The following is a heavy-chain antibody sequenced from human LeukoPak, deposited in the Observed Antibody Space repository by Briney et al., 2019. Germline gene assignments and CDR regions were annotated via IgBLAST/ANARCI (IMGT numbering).Heavy chain of an antibody. Sequence: SETLSLTCTVSGGSISSYHWSWIRQPAGKGLEWIGRIYTSGSTNYNPSLKSRVTMSVDTSKNQFSLKLSSVTAADTAVYYCARGRRGMVRGALDYWGQGTLVTVSS. D-gene: IGHD3-10*01. V-gene: IGHV4-4*07. J-gene: IGHJ4*02. CDR3: ARGRRGMVRGALDY. CDR2: IYTSGST. CDR1: GGSISSYH.